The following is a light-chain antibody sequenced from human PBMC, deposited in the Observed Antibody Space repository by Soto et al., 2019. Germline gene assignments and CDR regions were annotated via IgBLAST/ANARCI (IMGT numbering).Light chain of an antibody. J-gene: IGLJ3*02. CDR1: SSDVGGYNF. CDR2: DVS. CDR3: CSYADNYTWV. V-gene: IGLV2-11*01. Sequence: QSALTQPRSVSGSPGQSVTISCTGTSSDVGGYNFVSWYQQHPGKAPKLMIYDVSKRPSGVPDRFSGSKSGNTASLTISGLQSEDEADYYCCSYADNYTWVFGGGTKLIVL.